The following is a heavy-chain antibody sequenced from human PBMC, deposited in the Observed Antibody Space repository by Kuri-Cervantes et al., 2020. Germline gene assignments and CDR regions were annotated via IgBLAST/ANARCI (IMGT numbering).Heavy chain of an antibody. Sequence: SVKVSCKASGGTFSSYAISWVRQAPGQGLEWMGGIIPIFGTANYAQKFQGRVTITADESTSTAYMELSSLRSEDTAVYYCARDPAPFYDGSGSYSDYWGQGTLVTVSS. D-gene: IGHD3-10*01. CDR1: GGTFSSYA. CDR3: ARDPAPFYDGSGSYSDY. CDR2: IIPIFGTA. V-gene: IGHV1-69*13. J-gene: IGHJ4*02.